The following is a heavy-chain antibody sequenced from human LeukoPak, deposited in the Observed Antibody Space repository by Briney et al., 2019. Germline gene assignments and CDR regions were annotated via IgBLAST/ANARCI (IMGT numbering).Heavy chain of an antibody. CDR3: ARARTTRGFDY. J-gene: IGHJ4*02. D-gene: IGHD4-17*01. CDR2: IWYDGSNK. V-gene: IGHV3-33*01. Sequence: PGGPLRLSCAASGFTFNSYGIHWVRQAPGKGLEWAAFIWYDGSNKYYADSVKGRFTISRDNSKNTLYLQMNSLRAEDTAVYYCARARTTRGFDYWGQGTLVTVSS. CDR1: GFTFNSYG.